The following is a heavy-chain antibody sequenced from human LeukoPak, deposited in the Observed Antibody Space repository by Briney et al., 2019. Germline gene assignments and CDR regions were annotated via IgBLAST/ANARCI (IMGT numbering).Heavy chain of an antibody. CDR2: ISSSSSTI. D-gene: IGHD3-3*01. V-gene: IGHV3-48*01. CDR1: GFTFSSYS. Sequence: LPGGSLRLSCAASGFTFSSYSMNWVRQAPGKGLEWVSYISSSSSTIYYADSVKGRFTISRDNSKNTLYLQMNSLRAEDTAVYYCAKGGNYDFWSGPSYYYYGMDVWGQGTTVTVSS. J-gene: IGHJ6*02. CDR3: AKGGNYDFWSGPSYYYYGMDV.